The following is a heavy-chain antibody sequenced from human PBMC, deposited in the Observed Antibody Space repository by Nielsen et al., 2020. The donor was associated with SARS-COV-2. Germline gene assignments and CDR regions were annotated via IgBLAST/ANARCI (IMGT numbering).Heavy chain of an antibody. D-gene: IGHD2-15*01. CDR2: IDSRSTYI. V-gene: IGHV3-21*01. CDR1: RFPFSGYS. CDR3: ARDYGYAGIVVVVAALVGDYDMDV. Sequence: GESLKISCAASRFPFSGYSMNWDRQAPGKGLEWVSSIDSRSTYIYYADSVRGRFTVSRDNAKYSLYLQMNSLRAEDTAVYYCARDYGYAGIVVVVAALVGDYDMDVWGQGTTVTVSS. J-gene: IGHJ6*02.